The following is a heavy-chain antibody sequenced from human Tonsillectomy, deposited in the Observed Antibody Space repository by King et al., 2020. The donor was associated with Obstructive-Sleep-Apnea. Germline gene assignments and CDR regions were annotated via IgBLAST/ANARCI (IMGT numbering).Heavy chain of an antibody. Sequence: VQLQESGPGLVKPSQTLSLTCSVSGGSINTADYYWSWIRQPPGKPLQWIGDIYHTGSTNFNPSLMSRLSISLDTPKNQVSLQLTSVTAADTALYYCARQLMGPDVFDYWGRGTLVTVSS. CDR1: GGSINTADYY. CDR2: IYHTGST. V-gene: IGHV4-30-4*01. D-gene: IGHD2-8*01. CDR3: ARQLMGPDVFDY. J-gene: IGHJ4*02.